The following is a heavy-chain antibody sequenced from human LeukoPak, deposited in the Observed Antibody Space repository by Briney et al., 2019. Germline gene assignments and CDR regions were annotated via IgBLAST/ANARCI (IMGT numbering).Heavy chain of an antibody. J-gene: IGHJ6*03. V-gene: IGHV1-69*05. CDR3: ARPAVAGYYYMDV. CDR1: GGTFSTYA. CDR2: IIPIFGTA. D-gene: IGHD6-19*01. Sequence: GASVRVSCKASGGTFSTYAISWVRQAPGQGLEWMGGIIPIFGTANYAQKFQGRVTITTDESTSTAYMELSSLRSDDTAVYYCARPAVAGYYYMDVWGKGTTVTVSS.